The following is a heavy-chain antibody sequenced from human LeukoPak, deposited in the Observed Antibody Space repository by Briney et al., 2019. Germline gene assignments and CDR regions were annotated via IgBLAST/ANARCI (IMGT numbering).Heavy chain of an antibody. CDR3: TTYNDKDAFNI. J-gene: IGHJ3*02. CDR1: GFTFSKDW. Sequence: PGGSLRLSCAASGFTFSKDWMSWVRQAPGKGLEWVGRIKSKADGGTADYATPVKGRFTISRDDSKNTLYLQMNSLKTEDTAVYYCTTYNDKDAFNIWGQGTTVTVSS. CDR2: IKSKADGGTA. D-gene: IGHD1-1*01. V-gene: IGHV3-15*01.